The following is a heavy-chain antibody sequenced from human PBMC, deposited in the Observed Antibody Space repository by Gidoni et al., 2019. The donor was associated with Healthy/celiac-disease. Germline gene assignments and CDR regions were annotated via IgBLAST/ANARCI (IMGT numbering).Heavy chain of an antibody. CDR3: ARARGDILTGYNWFDP. CDR1: GGSISSGGYY. J-gene: IGHJ5*02. V-gene: IGHV4-31*03. D-gene: IGHD3-9*01. Sequence: QVQLQESGPGRVKPSQTLSLTCTVSGGSISSGGYYWSWIRQHPGKGLEWIGYIYYSGSTYYTPSLKSRVTISVDTSKNQFSLKLSSVTAADTAVYYCARARGDILTGYNWFDPWGQGTLVTVSS. CDR2: IYYSGST.